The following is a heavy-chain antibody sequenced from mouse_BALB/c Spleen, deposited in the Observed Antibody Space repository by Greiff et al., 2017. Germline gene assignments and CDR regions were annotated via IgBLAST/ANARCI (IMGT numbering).Heavy chain of an antibody. J-gene: IGHJ4*01. D-gene: IGHD2-2*01. V-gene: IGHV3-8*02. CDR2: ISYSGST. CDR1: GDSITSGY. Sequence: EVKVEESGPSLVKPSQTLSLTCSVTGDSITSGYWNWIRKFPGNKLEYMGYISYSGSTYYNPSLKSRISITRDTSKNQYYLQLNSVTTEDTATYYCARWNLGGYDGDAMDYWGQGTSVTVSS. CDR3: ARWNLGGYDGDAMDY.